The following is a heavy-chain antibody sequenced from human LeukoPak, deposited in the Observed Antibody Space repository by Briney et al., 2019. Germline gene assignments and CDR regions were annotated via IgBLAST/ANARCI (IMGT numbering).Heavy chain of an antibody. CDR2: IYYTGST. Sequence: SETLSLTCTVSGDSISGGAYYWNWIRQPPGKGLEWIGYIYYTGSTNYNPSLKSRVTISVDTSKNQFSLKLSSVTAADTAVYYCARHPLTYDFWSGYERDWFDPWGQGTLVTVSS. V-gene: IGHV4-61*08. J-gene: IGHJ5*02. D-gene: IGHD3-3*01. CDR3: ARHPLTYDFWSGYERDWFDP. CDR1: GDSISGGAYY.